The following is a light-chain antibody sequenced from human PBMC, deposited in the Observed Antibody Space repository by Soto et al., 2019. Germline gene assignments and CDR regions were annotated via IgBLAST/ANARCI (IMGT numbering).Light chain of an antibody. CDR3: NSSGVDHLSLHV. J-gene: IGLJ1*01. V-gene: IGLV2-14*03. CDR1: HSNIGNYNY. Sequence: QSVLTQPASVSGSPGQSITISCTGTHSNIGNYNYVSWYQHLPGKAPKLMIYDVGSRPSGVSSRFSGSKSGNTASLAISGLQAEDDADNYTNSSGVDHLSLHVFVTRSVVPVL. CDR2: DVG.